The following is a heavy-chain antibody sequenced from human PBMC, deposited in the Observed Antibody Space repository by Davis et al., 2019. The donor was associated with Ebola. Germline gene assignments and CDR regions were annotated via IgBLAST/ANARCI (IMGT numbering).Heavy chain of an antibody. CDR3: GGSPTLTRPPYYYGVDV. CDR1: GGAISRYY. J-gene: IGHJ6*02. V-gene: IGHV4-59*01. CDR2: MYYSGGT. Sequence: SETLSLTCTVSGGAISRYYWTWIRQTPGKGLEWIGYMYYSGGTNYNSSLKSRATLSVDTSKNQFSLNLTSVTAADTAVYYCGGSPTLTRPPYYYGVDVWGQGTTVTISS.